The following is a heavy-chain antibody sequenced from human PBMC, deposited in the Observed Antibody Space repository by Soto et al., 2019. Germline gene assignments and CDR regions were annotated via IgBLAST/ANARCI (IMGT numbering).Heavy chain of an antibody. CDR1: GYTFTNYH. CDR2: INPNGGST. CDR3: ARDNMHYYSTSEVYFYYGMDV. D-gene: IGHD4-4*01. Sequence: GASVKVSCKASGYTFTNYHMHGVRQAPGQGLEWMGKINPNGGSTSYAQKFQGRVTMTRDTSTSTVYMELSSLRSEDTAVYYCARDNMHYYSTSEVYFYYGMDVWGQGTTVTVSS. J-gene: IGHJ6*02. V-gene: IGHV1-46*01.